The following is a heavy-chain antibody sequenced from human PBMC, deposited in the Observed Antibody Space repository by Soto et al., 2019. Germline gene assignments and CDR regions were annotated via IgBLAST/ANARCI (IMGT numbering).Heavy chain of an antibody. CDR3: ARGTITLFGVAPLTAFDI. J-gene: IGHJ3*02. CDR2: IYHSGNT. V-gene: IGHV4-31*03. CDR1: RGSISSGGYS. D-gene: IGHD3-3*01. Sequence: SEPLSLTCTVSRGSISSGGYSWSWIRQHPGKGLEWIGYIYHSGNTYYNPSLKSRVTMSVDTSKNQFSLNLSSVTAADTAVYYCARGTITLFGVAPLTAFDIWGQGTMVTVSS.